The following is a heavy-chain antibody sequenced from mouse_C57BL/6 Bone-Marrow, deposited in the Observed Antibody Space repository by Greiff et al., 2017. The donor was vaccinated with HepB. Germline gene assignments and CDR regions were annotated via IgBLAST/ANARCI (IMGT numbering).Heavy chain of an antibody. CDR1: GFSLTSYG. D-gene: IGHD1-1*01. V-gene: IGHV2-5*01. CDR2: IWRGGST. J-gene: IGHJ4*01. Sequence: QVQLKQSGPGLVQPSQSLSITCTVSGFSLTSYGVHWVRQSPGKGLEWLGVIWRGGSTDYNAAFMSRLSITKDNSKSQVFFKMNSLQAEDTAIYYWAKGDDGSSYGLHAMDYWGQGTSVTVSS. CDR3: AKGDDGSSYGLHAMDY.